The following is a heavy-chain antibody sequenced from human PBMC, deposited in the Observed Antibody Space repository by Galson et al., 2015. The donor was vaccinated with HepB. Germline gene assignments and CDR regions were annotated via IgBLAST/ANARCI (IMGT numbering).Heavy chain of an antibody. CDR3: ARVPSTSGFYFDY. V-gene: IGHV1-3*01. D-gene: IGHD3-3*01. Sequence: SVKVSCKASGYTFTSYAMHWVRQAPGQRLEWMGWINAGNGNTKYSQKFQGRVTITRDTSASTAYMELSSLRSEDTAIYYCARVPSTSGFYFDYWGQGTQVTVSS. CDR1: GYTFTSYA. J-gene: IGHJ4*02. CDR2: INAGNGNT.